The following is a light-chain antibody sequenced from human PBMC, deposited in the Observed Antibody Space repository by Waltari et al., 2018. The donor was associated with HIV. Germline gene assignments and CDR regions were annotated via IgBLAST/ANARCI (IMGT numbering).Light chain of an antibody. CDR3: RQYYSTPFT. CDR1: QSVLYTSNNKNY. J-gene: IGKJ3*01. Sequence: DIVMTQSPEFLGMYLGERATINCRASQSVLYTSNNKNYLAWYQQKPGQPPKVILYWASTLKSGVPDRFSGSGSGTNFTLTINSLQADDVSDYFWRQYYSTPFTFGPGTKVDI. V-gene: IGKV4-1*01. CDR2: WAS.